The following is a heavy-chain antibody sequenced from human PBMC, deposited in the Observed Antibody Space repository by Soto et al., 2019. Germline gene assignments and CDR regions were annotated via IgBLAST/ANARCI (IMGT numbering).Heavy chain of an antibody. CDR2: INPSGGST. CDR1: GYTFTSYY. J-gene: IGHJ6*02. CDR3: ARVPSYDSSGYNYYYYGMDV. D-gene: IGHD3-22*01. V-gene: IGHV1-46*01. Sequence: VTGSSQASGYTFTSYYMHWVRQAPRQGRDWMGIINPSGGSTSYAQKFQGRVTMTRDTSTSTVYMELSSLRSEDTAVYYCARVPSYDSSGYNYYYYGMDVWGQGTTVTVSS.